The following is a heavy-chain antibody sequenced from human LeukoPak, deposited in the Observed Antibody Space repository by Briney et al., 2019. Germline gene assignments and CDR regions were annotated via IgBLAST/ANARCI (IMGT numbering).Heavy chain of an antibody. CDR2: IKQDGSEE. CDR3: AKHRENYGDSCLDDY. D-gene: IGHD4-17*01. CDR1: GFTVSINW. J-gene: IGHJ4*02. V-gene: IGHV3-7*03. Sequence: PGGSLRLSCAASGFTVSINWMSWVRQAPGKGLEWVANIKQDGSEEYYVDSVKGRFTISRDNAKNSLYLQMNSLRAEDTAVYYCAKHRENYGDSCLDDYWGQGTLVTVSS.